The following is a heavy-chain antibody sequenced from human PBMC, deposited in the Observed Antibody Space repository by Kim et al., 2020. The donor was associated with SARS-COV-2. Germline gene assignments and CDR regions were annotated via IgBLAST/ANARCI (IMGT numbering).Heavy chain of an antibody. D-gene: IGHD1-26*01. V-gene: IGHV1-2*06. CDR3: VSSLREGATTLYAFDI. J-gene: IGHJ3*02. CDR2: INPNSGGT. CDR1: GYTFTGYY. Sequence: ASVKVSCMASGYTFTGYYMHWVRQAPGQGLEWMGRINPNSGGTNYAQKLQGRVTMTIDTSISTAYLEPSRLRSDDTAAYHCVSSLREGATTLYAFDIWGQ.